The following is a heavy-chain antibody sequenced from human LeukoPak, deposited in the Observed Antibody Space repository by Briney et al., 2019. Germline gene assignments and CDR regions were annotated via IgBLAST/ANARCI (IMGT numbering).Heavy chain of an antibody. J-gene: IGHJ3*02. V-gene: IGHV3-66*01. CDR3: ARDFTGENVFDI. CDR1: GFTVSSNS. D-gene: IGHD3-9*01. CDR2: IYSGGST. Sequence: GGSLSLSCAASGFTVSSNSMSWVRQAPGKGLEWVSVIYSGGSTLYADSVKGRFTISRDNSKNTLYLQMNSLRAEDTAVYYCARDFTGENVFDIWGQGTMVTVSS.